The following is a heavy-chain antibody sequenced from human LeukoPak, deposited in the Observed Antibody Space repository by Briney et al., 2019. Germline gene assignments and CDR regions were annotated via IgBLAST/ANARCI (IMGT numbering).Heavy chain of an antibody. D-gene: IGHD6-6*01. J-gene: IGHJ5*02. CDR3: ARGRLAARPGWFDP. Sequence: PGGSLRLSCAASGFTFSSYEMNWVRQTPGKGLEWVSYISSSGSTIYYADSVKGRFTISRDNAKNSLYLQMNSLRAEDTAVYYCARGRLAARPGWFDPWGQGTLVTVSS. V-gene: IGHV3-48*03. CDR2: ISSSGSTI. CDR1: GFTFSSYE.